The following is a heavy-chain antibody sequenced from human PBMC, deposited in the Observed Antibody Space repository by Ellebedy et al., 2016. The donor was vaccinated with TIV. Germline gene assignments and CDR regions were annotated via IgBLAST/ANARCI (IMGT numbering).Heavy chain of an antibody. D-gene: IGHD4-17*01. V-gene: IGHV3-7*01. J-gene: IGHJ5*01. Sequence: GESLKISCAASGFTFSSYWMGWVRQAPGKGLEWVANIYQDGSEKHYMDRVKGRFTISRDNAKNELYLQMKSLRVEDTAVYYCARRGSYGDYAVHVNSWFDSWGQGTPVSVSP. CDR2: IYQDGSEK. CDR1: GFTFSSYW. CDR3: ARRGSYGDYAVHVNSWFDS.